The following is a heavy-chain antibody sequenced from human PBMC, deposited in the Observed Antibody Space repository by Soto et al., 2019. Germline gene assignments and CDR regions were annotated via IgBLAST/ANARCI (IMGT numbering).Heavy chain of an antibody. V-gene: IGHV4-34*01. CDR3: ARASRVYYYDSSSYDPYNALDI. CDR1: GGPFSGHY. J-gene: IGHJ3*02. CDR2: INHSGST. D-gene: IGHD3-22*01. Sequence: PSETLSLTCAAYGGPFSGHYWNWIRQPPGKGLEWIGEINHSGSTNYNPALKSRVTISVDMSKNQFSLKLSSVTAADTAVYYCARASRVYYYDSSSYDPYNALDIWGQGTMVTVSS.